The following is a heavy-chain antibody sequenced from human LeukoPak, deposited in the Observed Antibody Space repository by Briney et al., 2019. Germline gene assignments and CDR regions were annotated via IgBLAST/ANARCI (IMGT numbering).Heavy chain of an antibody. CDR2: IYSGGST. CDR3: ARDATPYDSSGYYDAIDI. D-gene: IGHD3-22*01. Sequence: GGSLRLSCVASGFTVSSNYMSWVRQAPGKGREWGSVIYSGGSTYYADSVKGRFTISRDNSKNTLYLQMNSPRVEDTAVYYCARDATPYDSSGYYDAIDIWGQGTMVTVSS. V-gene: IGHV3-53*01. CDR1: GFTVSSNY. J-gene: IGHJ3*02.